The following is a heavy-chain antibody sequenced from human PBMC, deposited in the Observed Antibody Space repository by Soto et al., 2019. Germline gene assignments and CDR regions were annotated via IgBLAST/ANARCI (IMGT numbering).Heavy chain of an antibody. CDR3: AKDRHSYGADAFDI. CDR2: ISGSGGST. D-gene: IGHD4-17*01. Sequence: GGSLILSCAASGFTVSSYAMSWVRQAPGKGLEWVSAISGSGGSTYYADSVKGRFTISRDNSKNTLYLQMNSLSAEDTAVYFCAKDRHSYGADAFDIWGQGTMVTVSS. J-gene: IGHJ3*02. CDR1: GFTVSSYA. V-gene: IGHV3-23*01.